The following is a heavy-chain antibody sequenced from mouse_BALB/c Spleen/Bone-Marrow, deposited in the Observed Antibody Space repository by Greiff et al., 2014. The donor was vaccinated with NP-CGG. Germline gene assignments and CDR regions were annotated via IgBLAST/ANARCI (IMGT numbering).Heavy chain of an antibody. V-gene: IGHV1S81*02. D-gene: IGHD1-2*01. CDR1: GYTFTSYW. J-gene: IGHJ2*01. CDR2: INPSNGRT. CDR3: ARPYYGPYFDY. Sequence: VQLQQSGAELVKPGASVKLSCKASGYTFTSYWMHWMKQRPGQGLEWIGEINPSNGRTNYNEKFKSKATLTVDKSSSTAYMQLSSLTSEDSAVYYCARPYYGPYFDYWGQGTTLTVSS.